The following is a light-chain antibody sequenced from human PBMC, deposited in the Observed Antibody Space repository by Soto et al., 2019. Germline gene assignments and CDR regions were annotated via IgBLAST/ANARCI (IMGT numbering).Light chain of an antibody. CDR1: QSVSSTY. J-gene: IGKJ1*01. CDR2: GGS. Sequence: EIVLTQSPGTLSLSPGERATLSCRASQSVSSTYLAWYQQKPGQAPRLLIYGGSSRATGIPDRFSGSGSGTDSTLSISRLEAEDLAVYYCQQSGGSPWTFGQGTKVEI. CDR3: QQSGGSPWT. V-gene: IGKV3-20*01.